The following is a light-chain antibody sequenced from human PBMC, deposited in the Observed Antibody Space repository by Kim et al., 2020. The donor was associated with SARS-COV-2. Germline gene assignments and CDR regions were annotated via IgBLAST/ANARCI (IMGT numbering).Light chain of an antibody. V-gene: IGLV3-19*01. Sequence: SSELTQDSAVSVALGQTVRITCQGDSLRSYYASWYQQKPGQAPVLVIYGKNNRRSGIPDRFSGSSSGNTASLTITGAQAEDEADYYCNSRDSSGNHLRVFGGGTKLTVL. CDR3: NSRDSSGNHLRV. J-gene: IGLJ3*02. CDR2: GKN. CDR1: SLRSYY.